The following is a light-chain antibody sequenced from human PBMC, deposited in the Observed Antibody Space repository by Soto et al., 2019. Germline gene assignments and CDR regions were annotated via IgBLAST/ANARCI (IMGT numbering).Light chain of an antibody. CDR2: DVS. Sequence: QSALTQPRSVSGSPGQSVTISCTGTSSDVGGYNYVSWYQQHPGKAPKLMIYDVSKRPSGVPDRFSGSKSGNTASLTISGLQSEYEADYYCCSYAGSLVVFGRGTKLTVL. CDR1: SSDVGGYNY. V-gene: IGLV2-11*01. CDR3: CSYAGSLVV. J-gene: IGLJ2*01.